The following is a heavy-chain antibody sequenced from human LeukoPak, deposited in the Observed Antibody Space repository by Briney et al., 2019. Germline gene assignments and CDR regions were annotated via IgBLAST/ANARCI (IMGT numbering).Heavy chain of an antibody. V-gene: IGHV3-11*01. CDR2: ISSSGSTI. CDR1: GFTFSDYY. Sequence: GSLRLSCAASGFTFSDYYMSWIRQAPGKGLEWVSYISSSGSTIYYADSVKGRFTISRDNAKNSLYLQMNSLRAEDTAMYYCARNDGETHWFDPWGQGTLVTVSS. D-gene: IGHD7-27*01. CDR3: ARNDGETHWFDP. J-gene: IGHJ5*02.